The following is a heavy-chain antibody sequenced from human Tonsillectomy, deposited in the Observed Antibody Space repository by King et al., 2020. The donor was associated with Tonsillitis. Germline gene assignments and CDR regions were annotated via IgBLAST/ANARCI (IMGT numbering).Heavy chain of an antibody. CDR2: IAYDASYE. CDR1: GFTFSNYG. D-gene: IGHD3-16*02. CDR3: AKDGIALSDWYFDL. V-gene: IGHV3-30*18. J-gene: IGHJ2*01. Sequence: VQLVESGGGVVQPGRSLRLSCAASGFTFSNYGMHWVRQAPGKGLEWVALIAYDASYENYADSVKGRFAISRDNSKNTLYLEMNILRVEDTSVYYCAKDGIALSDWYFDLWGRGTLVTVSS.